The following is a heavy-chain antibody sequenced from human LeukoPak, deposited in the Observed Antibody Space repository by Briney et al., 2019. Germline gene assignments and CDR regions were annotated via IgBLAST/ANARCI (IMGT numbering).Heavy chain of an antibody. CDR2: ISAYNGNT. CDR3: ARDRYYYGSGRVPDY. D-gene: IGHD3-10*01. J-gene: IGHJ4*02. Sequence: GASVKVSCKASGYTFTSYGISWVRPAPGQGLEWMGWISAYNGNTNYAQKLQGRVTMTTDTSTSTAYMELRSLRSDDTAVYYCARDRYYYGSGRVPDYWGQGTLVTVSS. V-gene: IGHV1-18*01. CDR1: GYTFTSYG.